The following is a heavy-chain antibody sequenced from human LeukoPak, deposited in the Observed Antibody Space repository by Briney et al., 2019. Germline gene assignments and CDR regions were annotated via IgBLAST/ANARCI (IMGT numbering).Heavy chain of an antibody. CDR2: IRYDESDK. CDR3: ATLGLGFCSPNRCYEDY. V-gene: IGHV3-30*02. J-gene: IGHJ4*02. Sequence: PGGSLRLSCAASGFTFSTYGMHWVRQAPGKGLEWVTFIRYDESDKYYADSVKGRFTISRDNSRNTLYLQMNSLRDDDTAVYYCATLGLGFCSPNRCYEDYWGQGTLVTVSS. CDR1: GFTFSTYG. D-gene: IGHD2-2*01.